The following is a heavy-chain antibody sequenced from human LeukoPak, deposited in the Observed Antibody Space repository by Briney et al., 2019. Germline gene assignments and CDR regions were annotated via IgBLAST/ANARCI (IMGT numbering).Heavy chain of an antibody. V-gene: IGHV4-59*11. CDR1: GGSISGHY. CDR3: ASWSLGFDY. Sequence: PSETLSLTCNVSGGSISGHYWSWIRQPPGKGLEWIGYIYYSGTTSYKPSLRSRVTMSVDTSKNQFSLRLNSVTAADTAVYYCASWSLGFDYWGQGTLVTVSS. J-gene: IGHJ4*02. CDR2: IYYSGTT.